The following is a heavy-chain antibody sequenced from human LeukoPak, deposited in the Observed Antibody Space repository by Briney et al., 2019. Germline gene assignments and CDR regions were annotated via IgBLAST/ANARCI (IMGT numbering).Heavy chain of an antibody. CDR1: GGSISSSSYY. CDR3: ASTITVTTDY. J-gene: IGHJ4*02. Sequence: SETLSLTCTVSGGSISSSSYYWGWIRQPPGKGLEWIGSVYHSGGTYYNPSLKSRVTISVDTSKNQFSLKLTSVTAADTAVYYCASTITVTTDYWGQGTLVTVSS. CDR2: VYHSGGT. V-gene: IGHV4-39*07. D-gene: IGHD4-17*01.